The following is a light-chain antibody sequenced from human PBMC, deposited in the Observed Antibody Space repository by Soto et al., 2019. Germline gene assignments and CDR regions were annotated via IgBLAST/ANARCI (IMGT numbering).Light chain of an antibody. Sequence: DIQMTQSPSTLSASVGDRVTITCRASQSISTWLAWYQQKPGIAPNLLIYKMSRLERGVPSRFSGSGSGSEFTLTISSLQPDDFATYYYQQYNTYSPWEFGKGTKVEIK. V-gene: IGKV1-5*03. CDR3: QQYNTYSPWE. J-gene: IGKJ1*01. CDR2: KMS. CDR1: QSISTW.